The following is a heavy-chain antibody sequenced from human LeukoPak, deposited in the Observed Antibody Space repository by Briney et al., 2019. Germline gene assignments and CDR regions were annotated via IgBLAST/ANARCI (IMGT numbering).Heavy chain of an antibody. CDR2: IYYSGST. J-gene: IGHJ6*02. V-gene: IGHV4-39*06. CDR3: AREYYGSGSYYNATYYYYGMDV. CDR1: GGSISSSSYY. D-gene: IGHD3-10*01. Sequence: PSETLSLTCTVSGGSISSSSYYWGWIRQPPGKGLEWIGSIYYSGSTYYNPSLKSRVTISVDTSKNQFPLKLSSVTAADTAVYYCAREYYGSGSYYNATYYYYGMDVWGQGTTVTVS.